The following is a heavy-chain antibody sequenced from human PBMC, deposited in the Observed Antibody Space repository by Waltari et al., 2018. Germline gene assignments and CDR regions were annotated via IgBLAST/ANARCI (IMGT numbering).Heavy chain of an antibody. CDR1: GYSISSGDY. D-gene: IGHD3-10*01. CDR3: AQTPPGVTLRDY. CDR2: IYHSGST. Sequence: QVQLQESGPGLVKPSETLSLTCAVSGYSISSGDYWGWLRQPPGKGLEWIGSIYHSGSTYYNPSLKSRVAISVDTFKNQFSLTLSSVTAADTAVYYCAQTPPGVTLRDYWGQGTLVTVSS. J-gene: IGHJ4*02. V-gene: IGHV4-38-2*01.